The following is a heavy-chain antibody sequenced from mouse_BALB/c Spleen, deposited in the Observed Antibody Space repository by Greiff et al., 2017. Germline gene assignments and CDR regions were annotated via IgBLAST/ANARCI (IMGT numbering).Heavy chain of an antibody. Sequence: QVQLQQSGAELMKPGASVKISCKATGYTFSSYWIEWVKQRPGHGLEWIGEILPGSGSTNYNEKFKGKATFTADTSSNTAYMQLSSLTSEDSAVYYCARSGFKDAMDYWGQGTSVSVSS. V-gene: IGHV1-9*01. CDR3: ARSGFKDAMDY. CDR1: GYTFSSYW. J-gene: IGHJ4*01. CDR2: ILPGSGST.